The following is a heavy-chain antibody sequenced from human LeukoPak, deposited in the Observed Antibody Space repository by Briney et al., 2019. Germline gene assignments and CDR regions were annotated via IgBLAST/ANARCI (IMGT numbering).Heavy chain of an antibody. CDR3: ARHFITYYDFWSDLLGVDY. V-gene: IGHV4-39*01. Sequence: PSETLSLTCTVSGGSISSSSYYWGWIRQPPGKGLEWIGSIYYSGSTYYNPSLKSRVTISVDTSKSQFSLKLSSVTAADTAVYYCARHFITYYDFWSDLLGVDYWGQGTLVTVSS. D-gene: IGHD3-3*01. CDR1: GGSISSSSYY. J-gene: IGHJ4*02. CDR2: IYYSGST.